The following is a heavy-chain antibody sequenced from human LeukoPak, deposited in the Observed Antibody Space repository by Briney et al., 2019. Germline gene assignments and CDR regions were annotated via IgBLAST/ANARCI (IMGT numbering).Heavy chain of an antibody. J-gene: IGHJ6*04. CDR2: ISSNGGST. V-gene: IGHV3-64D*06. CDR1: GFTFSSYA. D-gene: IGHD2-15*01. Sequence: GGSLRLSCSASGFTFSSYAMHWVRQAPGKGLEYVSAISSNGGSTYYADSVKGRFTISRDNSKNTLYLQTSSLRAEDTAVYYCVKGAKDIVVVVAATYYYYGMDVWGKGTTVTVPS. CDR3: VKGAKDIVVVVAATYYYYGMDV.